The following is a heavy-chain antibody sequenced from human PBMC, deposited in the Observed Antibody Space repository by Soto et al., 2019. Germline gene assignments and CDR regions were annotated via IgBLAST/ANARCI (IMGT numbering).Heavy chain of an antibody. CDR2: ISDDGSQK. D-gene: IGHD6-19*01. J-gene: IGHJ4*02. CDR1: GFTFRTYG. Sequence: SLRLSCAASGFTFRTYGMHWVRQAPGKGLEWVAFISDDGSQKYYGDSVKGRFTISRDNSKNTLSLRMISLGTEDTSVYYCAKEAPGGWHFFDTWGQGTLVTVSS. V-gene: IGHV3-30*18. CDR3: AKEAPGGWHFFDT.